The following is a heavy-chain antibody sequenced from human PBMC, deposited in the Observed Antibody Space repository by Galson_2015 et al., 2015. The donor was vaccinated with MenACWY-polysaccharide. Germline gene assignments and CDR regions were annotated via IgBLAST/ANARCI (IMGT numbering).Heavy chain of an antibody. V-gene: IGHV3-48*01. CDR2: ISGSSSPI. CDR1: GFTFSSYS. D-gene: IGHD3-3*01. Sequence: SLRLSCAASGFTFSSYSMNWIRQAPGKGLEWVSCISGSSSPIYYADSVKGRFTISRDNSKNTLHLQMNSLRAEDTAVYYCAKDSTDFWSVAGRFDHWGQGTLVTVSS. J-gene: IGHJ5*02. CDR3: AKDSTDFWSVAGRFDH.